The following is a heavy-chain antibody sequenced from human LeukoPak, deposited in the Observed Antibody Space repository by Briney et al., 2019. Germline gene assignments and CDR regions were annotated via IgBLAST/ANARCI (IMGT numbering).Heavy chain of an antibody. J-gene: IGHJ4*02. D-gene: IGHD3-9*01. CDR1: GFTFSSYW. V-gene: IGHV3-21*01. CDR2: ISSSSSYI. CDR3: ARDSTGLRYFDWSPYYFDY. Sequence: GGSLRLSCAASGFTFSSYWMSWVRQAPGKGLEWVSSISSSSSYIYYADSVKGRFTISRDNAKNSLYLQTNSLRAEDTAVYYCARDSTGLRYFDWSPYYFDYWGQGTLVTVSS.